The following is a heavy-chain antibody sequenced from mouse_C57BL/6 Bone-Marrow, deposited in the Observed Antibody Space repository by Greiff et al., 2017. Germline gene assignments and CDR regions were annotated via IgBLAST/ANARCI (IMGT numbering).Heavy chain of an antibody. V-gene: IGHV1-15*01. CDR3: TREDYYSNSGWYFDV. CDR2: IDPETGGT. Sequence: QVQLQQSGAELVRPGASVTLSCKASGYTFTDYEMHWVKQTPVHGLEWIGAIDPETGGTAYNQKFKGKAILTADKSSSTAYMELRSLTSEDSAVYYCTREDYYSNSGWYFDVWGTGTTVTVSS. CDR1: GYTFTDYE. D-gene: IGHD2-5*01. J-gene: IGHJ1*03.